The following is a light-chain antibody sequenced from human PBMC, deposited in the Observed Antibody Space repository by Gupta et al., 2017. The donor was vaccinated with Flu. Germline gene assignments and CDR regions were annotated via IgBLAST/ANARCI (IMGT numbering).Light chain of an antibody. V-gene: IGKV3-11*01. J-gene: IGKJ2*01. CDR3: QQSCNSPST. CDR1: TSTHNY. Sequence: TLLSSPVRENILISMAVSTSTHNYLAWYQQKRVLPPKLLIYGAFRRSTGLPVRFIGSGSGTDFTLTITMLDPEDFAGYYCQQSCNSPSTFGQGTRLDIE. CDR2: GAF.